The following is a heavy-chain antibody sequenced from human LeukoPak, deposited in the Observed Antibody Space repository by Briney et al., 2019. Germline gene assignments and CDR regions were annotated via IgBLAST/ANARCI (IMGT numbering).Heavy chain of an antibody. Sequence: GGSLRLSCAASAFTFSNYWMSWVRQAPGEGLEWVANIKEDGREINYVDSVKGRFTISRDNAKNSLYLQMNSLRVDDTAVYYCARDRGYSTFDYWGQGTLVTVSS. CDR3: ARDRGYSTFDY. V-gene: IGHV3-7*01. J-gene: IGHJ4*02. CDR1: AFTFSNYW. D-gene: IGHD4-23*01. CDR2: IKEDGREI.